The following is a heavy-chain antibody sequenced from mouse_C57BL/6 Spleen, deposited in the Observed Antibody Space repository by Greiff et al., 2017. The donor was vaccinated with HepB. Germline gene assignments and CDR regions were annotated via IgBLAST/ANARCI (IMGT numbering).Heavy chain of an antibody. Sequence: QVQLKESGPELVKPGASVKISCKASGYAFSSSWMNWVKQRPGKGLEWIGRIYPGDGDTNYNGKFKGKATLTADKSSSTAYMQLSSLTSEDSAVYFCARSPWLHYAMDYWGQGTSVTVSS. CDR3: ARSPWLHYAMDY. D-gene: IGHD2-2*01. V-gene: IGHV1-82*01. J-gene: IGHJ4*01. CDR2: IYPGDGDT. CDR1: GYAFSSSW.